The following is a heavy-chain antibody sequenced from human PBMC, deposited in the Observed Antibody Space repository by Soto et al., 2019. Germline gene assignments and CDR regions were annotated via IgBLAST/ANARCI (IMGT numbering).Heavy chain of an antibody. D-gene: IGHD6-19*01. CDR2: MNPNSGNT. CDR3: ARGLAVAGTEGDWYFDL. J-gene: IGHJ2*01. CDR1: GYTFTSYD. V-gene: IGHV1-8*01. Sequence: VPLVQSGAEVKKPGASVKVSCKASGYTFTSYDINWVRQATGQGLEWMGWMNPNSGNTGYAQKFQGRVTMTRNTSISTAYMELSSLRSEDTAVYYCARGLAVAGTEGDWYFDLWGRGTLVTVSS.